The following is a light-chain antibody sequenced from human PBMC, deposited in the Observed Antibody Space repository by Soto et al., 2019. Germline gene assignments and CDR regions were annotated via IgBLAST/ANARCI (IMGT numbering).Light chain of an antibody. Sequence: QSVLTQPPSVSGAPGQRVTISCTGNNSNLGAGYDVHWYQQLPGAAPKLVIFGNRNRPSGVPERFSGSKSGTSASLAITGLQAEDEADYYCSSYTDTKSVVFGTGTKLTVL. V-gene: IGLV1-40*01. J-gene: IGLJ1*01. CDR3: SSYTDTKSVV. CDR1: NSNLGAGYD. CDR2: GNR.